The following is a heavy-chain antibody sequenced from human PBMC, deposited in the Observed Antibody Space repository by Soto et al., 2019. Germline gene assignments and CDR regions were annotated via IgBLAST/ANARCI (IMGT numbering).Heavy chain of an antibody. V-gene: IGHV3-23*01. D-gene: IGHD2-2*01. Sequence: PGGSLRLSCAASGFTFSSYAMSWVRKAPVKGLEWVSAISGSGGSTYYADSVKGRFTISRDNSKNTLYLQMNSLRAEDTAVYYCAKEDRSSSHYGYYYYYGMDVWGQGTTVTVSS. CDR3: AKEDRSSSHYGYYYYYGMDV. CDR1: GFTFSSYA. CDR2: ISGSGGST. J-gene: IGHJ6*02.